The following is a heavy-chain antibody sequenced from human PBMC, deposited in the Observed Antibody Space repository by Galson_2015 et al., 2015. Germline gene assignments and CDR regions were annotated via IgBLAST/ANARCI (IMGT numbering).Heavy chain of an antibody. D-gene: IGHD3-22*01. J-gene: IGHJ4*02. Sequence: SLRLSCAASGFTVSSNYMSWVRQAPGKGLEWVSVIYSGGSTYYADSVKGRFTISRDNSKNTLYLQMNSLRAEGTAVYYCARVPYDSSGYYYYFDYWGQGTLVTVSS. CDR3: ARVPYDSSGYYYYFDY. V-gene: IGHV3-53*01. CDR2: IYSGGST. CDR1: GFTVSSNY.